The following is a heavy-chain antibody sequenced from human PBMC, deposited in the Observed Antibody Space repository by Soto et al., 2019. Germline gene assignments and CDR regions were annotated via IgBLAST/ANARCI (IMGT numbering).Heavy chain of an antibody. J-gene: IGHJ4*02. V-gene: IGHV3-23*01. D-gene: IGHD3-16*01. Sequence: EVRLLESGGGLVQPGGSLRLSCVASGFTVITSDMNWVRQAPGKGLEWVSGFSNGGGAASYADFVKCRFTLSGDNSENSLYLQMNTLRVEYTAMYRCGKGVFGTGWPDWGQGALVSVSS. CDR3: GKGVFGTGWPD. CDR2: FSNGGGAA. CDR1: GFTVITSD.